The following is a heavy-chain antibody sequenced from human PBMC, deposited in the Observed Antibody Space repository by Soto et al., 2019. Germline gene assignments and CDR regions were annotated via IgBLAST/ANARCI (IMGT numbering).Heavy chain of an antibody. CDR1: SGSISSSNW. V-gene: IGHV4-4*02. Sequence: SETLSLTCAVSSGSISSSNWWSWVRQPPGKGLEWIGDIYHSGSTNYNPSLKSRVTISVDTSKNQFSLKLSSVTAADTAVYYCARESQSSVSLDYWGQGTLVTVSS. CDR2: IYHSGST. J-gene: IGHJ4*02. D-gene: IGHD6-6*01. CDR3: ARESQSSVSLDY.